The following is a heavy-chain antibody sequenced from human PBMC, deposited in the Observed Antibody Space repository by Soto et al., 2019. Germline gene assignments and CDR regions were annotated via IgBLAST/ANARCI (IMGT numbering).Heavy chain of an antibody. V-gene: IGHV4-39*01. CDR2: IYYSGST. D-gene: IGHD6-13*01. CDR1: GGSISSSSYY. CDR3: ARHKDAMGIAAAGTCCFDP. J-gene: IGHJ5*02. Sequence: SETLSLTCTVSGGSISSSSYYWGWIRQPPGKGLEWIGSIYYSGSTYYNPSLKSRVTISVDTSKNQFSLKLSSVTAADTAVYYCARHKDAMGIAAAGTCCFDPWGQGTLVTVSS.